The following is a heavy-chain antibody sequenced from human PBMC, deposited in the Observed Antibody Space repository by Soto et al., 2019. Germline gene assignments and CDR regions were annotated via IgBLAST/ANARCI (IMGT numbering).Heavy chain of an antibody. CDR3: ARATTVTTMPIDYYYGMDV. D-gene: IGHD4-17*01. V-gene: IGHV1-69*13. J-gene: IGHJ6*02. CDR2: IIPIFGTA. Sequence: ASVKVSCKASGGTFSSYAISWVRQAPGQGLEWMGGIIPIFGTANYAQKFQGRVTITADESTSTAYMELSSLRSEDTAVYYCARATTVTTMPIDYYYGMDVWGQGTTVTVSS. CDR1: GGTFSSYA.